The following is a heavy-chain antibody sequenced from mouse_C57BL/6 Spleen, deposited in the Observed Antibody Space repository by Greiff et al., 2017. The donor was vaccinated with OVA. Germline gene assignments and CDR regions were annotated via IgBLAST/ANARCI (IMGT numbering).Heavy chain of an antibody. CDR1: GFTFSDYG. CDR2: ISSGSSTI. V-gene: IGHV5-17*01. CDR3: AGALYDYGSYCYFDV. D-gene: IGHD2-4*01. J-gene: IGHJ1*03. Sequence: EVLLVESGGGLVKPGGSLKLSCAASGFTFSDYGMHWVRQAPEKGLEWVAYISSGSSTIYYADTVKGRFTISRDNAKNTLFLQMTSLRSEDTGMYYCAGALYDYGSYCYFDVWGTGTTVTVSS.